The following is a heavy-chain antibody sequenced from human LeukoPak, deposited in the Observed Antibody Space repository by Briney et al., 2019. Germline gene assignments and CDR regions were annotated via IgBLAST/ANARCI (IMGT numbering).Heavy chain of an antibody. J-gene: IGHJ4*02. CDR3: ARPVDTAMVTADY. Sequence: GGSLRLSCAASGFTFSSYSMNWVRQAPGKGLEWVSYISSSSSTIYYADSVKGRFTISRDNAKNSLYLQMNSLRAGDTAVYYCARPVDTAMVTADYWGQGTLVTVSS. CDR1: GFTFSSYS. V-gene: IGHV3-48*04. D-gene: IGHD5-18*01. CDR2: ISSSSSTI.